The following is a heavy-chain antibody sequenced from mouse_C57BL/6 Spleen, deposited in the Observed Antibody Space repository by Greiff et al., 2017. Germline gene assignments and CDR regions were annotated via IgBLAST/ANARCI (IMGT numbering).Heavy chain of an antibody. Sequence: QVQLQQSGAELVRPGASVTLSCKASGYPFTDYEMHRVKQTPVHGLEWIGAIDPETGGTAYNQKFKGKAILTADKASSTAYMELRSLTSEDSAVYYCTRSGEYYAMDYWGQGTSVTVSS. J-gene: IGHJ4*01. CDR1: GYPFTDYE. V-gene: IGHV1-15*01. D-gene: IGHD3-1*01. CDR2: IDPETGGT. CDR3: TRSGEYYAMDY.